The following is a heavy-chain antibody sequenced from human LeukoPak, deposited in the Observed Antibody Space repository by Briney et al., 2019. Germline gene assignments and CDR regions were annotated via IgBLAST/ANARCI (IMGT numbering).Heavy chain of an antibody. CDR1: GGSFSGYH. D-gene: IGHD3-22*01. CDR3: ARTTYFYDTSGYYYGN. J-gene: IGHJ4*02. V-gene: IGHV4-34*01. CDR2: IKYSGSS. Sequence: SETLSLTCGVYGGSFSGYHWSWIRQPPGKGLEWIGGIKYSGSSNYNPSLKSRVNISVDTSKNQFSLKLSSVTAADTAVYYCARTTYFYDTSGYYYGNWGQGTLVTVSS.